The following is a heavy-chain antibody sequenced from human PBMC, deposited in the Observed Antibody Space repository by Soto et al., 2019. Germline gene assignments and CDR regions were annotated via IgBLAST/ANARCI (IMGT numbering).Heavy chain of an antibody. CDR2: INHSGST. J-gene: IGHJ4*02. D-gene: IGHD3-3*01. CDR3: ARGSGYLIYDFWSGSTNTYFDY. V-gene: IGHV4-34*01. Sequence: QVQLQQWGAGLLKPSETLSLTCAVYGGSFSGYYWSWIRQPPGKGLEWIGEINHSGSTNYNPSLKSRVTISVDTSKNQFSLKLSSVTAADTAVYYCARGSGYLIYDFWSGSTNTYFDYWGQGTLVTVSS. CDR1: GGSFSGYY.